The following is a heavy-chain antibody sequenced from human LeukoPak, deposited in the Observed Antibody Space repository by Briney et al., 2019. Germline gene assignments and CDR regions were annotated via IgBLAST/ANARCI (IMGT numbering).Heavy chain of an antibody. Sequence: PSETLSLTCTVSGGSISSGSHYWSWIRQPAGKGLEWIGRIYTSGSTNYNPSLKSRVTISVDTSKNQFSLKLSSVTAADTAVYYCASGCGGDCYSTEYFQHWGQGTLVTVSS. J-gene: IGHJ1*01. CDR2: IYTSGST. V-gene: IGHV4-61*02. CDR1: GGSISSGSHY. CDR3: ASGCGGDCYSTEYFQH. D-gene: IGHD2-21*01.